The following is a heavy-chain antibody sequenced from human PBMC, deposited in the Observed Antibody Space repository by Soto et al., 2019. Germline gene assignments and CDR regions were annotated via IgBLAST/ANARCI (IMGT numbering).Heavy chain of an antibody. D-gene: IGHD3-10*01. Sequence: QVQLAESGGGVVQPGRSLRLSCAASGFTFSSYAMHWVRQAPGKGLEWVAVISYDGSNKYYADSVKGRFTISRDNSKNTLYLQMNSLRAEDTAVYYCARDKYYYGSGLSLDWGQGTLVTVSS. V-gene: IGHV3-30-3*01. J-gene: IGHJ4*02. CDR1: GFTFSSYA. CDR3: ARDKYYYGSGLSLD. CDR2: ISYDGSNK.